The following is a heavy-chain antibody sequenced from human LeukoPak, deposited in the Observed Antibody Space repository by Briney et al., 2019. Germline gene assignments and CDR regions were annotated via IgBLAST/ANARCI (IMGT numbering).Heavy chain of an antibody. Sequence: GGSLRLSCAASGLTFSSYSMNWVRQAPGKGLEWVSSISSSSSYIYYADSVKGRFTISRDNAKNSLYLQMNSLRAEDTAVYYCARRSDSNPLYYMDVWGKGTTVTVSS. D-gene: IGHD4-11*01. CDR2: ISSSSSYI. J-gene: IGHJ6*03. CDR1: GLTFSSYS. CDR3: ARRSDSNPLYYMDV. V-gene: IGHV3-21*01.